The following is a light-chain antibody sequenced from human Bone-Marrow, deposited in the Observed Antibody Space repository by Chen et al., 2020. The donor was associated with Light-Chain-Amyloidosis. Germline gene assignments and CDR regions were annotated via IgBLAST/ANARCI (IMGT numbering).Light chain of an antibody. J-gene: IGLJ2*01. V-gene: IGLV3-25*02. Sequence: SYELTQPPSVSVSPGQTARITCSGDDLPTKEAYWYQQKPGQAPVLVIHRDTERPSGISERFSGSCSGTTATLTISGVQAEDEGDYHCQSADSSGTYEVICGGGTKLTVL. CDR1: DLPTKE. CDR2: RDT. CDR3: QSADSSGTYEVI.